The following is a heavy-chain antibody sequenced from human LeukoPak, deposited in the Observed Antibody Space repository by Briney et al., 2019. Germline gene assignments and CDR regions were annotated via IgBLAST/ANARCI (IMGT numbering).Heavy chain of an antibody. CDR3: ACIVAAGFDY. CDR1: GFTFSSYA. J-gene: IGHJ4*02. CDR2: ISGSGGST. Sequence: GGSLRLSCAASGFTFSSYAMSWVRQAPGKGLEWVSAISGSGGSTYYADSVKGRFTISRDNSKNALDLQMNSLRAEDTAVYYCACIVAAGFDYWGQGTLVTVSS. D-gene: IGHD6-13*01. V-gene: IGHV3-23*01.